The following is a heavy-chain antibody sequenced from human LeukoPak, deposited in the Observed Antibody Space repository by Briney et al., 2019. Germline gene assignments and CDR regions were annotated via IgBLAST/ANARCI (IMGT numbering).Heavy chain of an antibody. Sequence: SETLSLTCTVSGGSLSSYYWSWIRQPAGKGLEWIGRIYTSGSTNYNPSLKSRVTMSVDTSKNQFSLKLSSVTAADTAVYYCARSLGGAGTPNYYYYYMDVWGKGTTVTVSS. CDR1: GGSLSSYY. CDR3: ARSLGGAGTPNYYYYYMDV. CDR2: IYTSGST. J-gene: IGHJ6*03. D-gene: IGHD2-15*01. V-gene: IGHV4-4*07.